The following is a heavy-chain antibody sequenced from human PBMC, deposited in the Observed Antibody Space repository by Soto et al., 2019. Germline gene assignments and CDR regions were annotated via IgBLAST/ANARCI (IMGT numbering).Heavy chain of an antibody. CDR3: AKERTRHFDY. J-gene: IGHJ4*02. CDR2: ISYDGNNK. CDR1: GFTFGSYG. V-gene: IGHV3-30*18. D-gene: IGHD1-1*01. Sequence: PGGSLILSCAASGFTFGSYGMHWVRQAPGKGLEWVAVISYDGNNKYYADSVKGRLTISRDNSKNMVSLQMNSLRAEDTAVYYCAKERTRHFDYWGQGIPVTVSS.